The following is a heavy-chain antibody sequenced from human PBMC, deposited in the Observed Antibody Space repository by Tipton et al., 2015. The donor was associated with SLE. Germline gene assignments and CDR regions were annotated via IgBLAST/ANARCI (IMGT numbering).Heavy chain of an antibody. Sequence: TLSLTCTVSGGSISSSNYYWSWIRQPPGKGLEWIGEINHSGSTNYNPSLESRVTISLDTSKNQFSLKLNSVTAADTAVYYCARSTDQNWFDPWGQGTLVTVSS. CDR1: GGSISSSNYY. J-gene: IGHJ5*02. V-gene: IGHV4-31*03. D-gene: IGHD2-2*01. CDR2: INHSGST. CDR3: ARSTDQNWFDP.